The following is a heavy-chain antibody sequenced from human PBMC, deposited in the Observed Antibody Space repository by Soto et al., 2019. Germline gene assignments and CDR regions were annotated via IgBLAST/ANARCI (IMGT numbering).Heavy chain of an antibody. CDR1: GGSISSGDYY. Sequence: SETLSLTCTVSGGSISSGDYYWSWIRQPPGKGLEWIGYIYYSGSTYYNPSLKSRVTISVDTSKNQFSLKLSSVTAADTAVYYCASGVPLGYSYGLFDYWGQGTLVTVSS. D-gene: IGHD5-18*01. CDR2: IYYSGST. CDR3: ASGVPLGYSYGLFDY. J-gene: IGHJ4*02. V-gene: IGHV4-30-4*01.